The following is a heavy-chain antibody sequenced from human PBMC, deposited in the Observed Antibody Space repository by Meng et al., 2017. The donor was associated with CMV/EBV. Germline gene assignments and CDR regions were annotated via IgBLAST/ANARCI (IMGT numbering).Heavy chain of an antibody. CDR1: GFTFSSYA. CDR2: ISYDGSNK. J-gene: IGHJ4*02. D-gene: IGHD2-21*02. Sequence: GESLKISCAASGFTFSSYAMHWVRQAPGKGLEWVAVISYDGSNKYYADSVKGRSTISRDNSKNTLYLQMNSLRAEDTAVYYCAKDDLRYYWGQGTLVTVSS. V-gene: IGHV3-30-3*01. CDR3: AKDDLRYY.